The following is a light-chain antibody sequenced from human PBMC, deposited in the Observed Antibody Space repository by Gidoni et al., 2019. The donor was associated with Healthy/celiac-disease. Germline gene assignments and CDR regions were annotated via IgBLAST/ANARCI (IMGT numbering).Light chain of an antibody. CDR1: QGISSY. J-gene: IGKJ1*01. CDR2: AAS. CDR3: QQLNSYPWT. Sequence: DSQLTQSPSCLSASVGDRVTITCRASQGISSYLAWYQQKPGKAPKLLIYAASTLQSGVPSRFSGSGSGTEFTLTISSLQPEDFATYYCQQLNSYPWTFGQGTKVEIK. V-gene: IGKV1-9*01.